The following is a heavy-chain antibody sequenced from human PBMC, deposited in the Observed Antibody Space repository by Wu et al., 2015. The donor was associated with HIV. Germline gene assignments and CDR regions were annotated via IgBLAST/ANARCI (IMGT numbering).Heavy chain of an antibody. Sequence: QVQLVQSGAEMKKPGASVKVSCKASGYTFTSYGISWVRQAPGQGLEWMGWISAYNGNTNYAQKFRGRVTVTTDTSTSTAYMELRSLRSDDTAVYYCAILLGIAAAGTIGMDVVGPRDHGHRLL. CDR3: AILLGIAAAGTIGMDV. CDR2: ISAYNGNT. V-gene: IGHV1-18*01. D-gene: IGHD6-13*01. CDR1: GYTFTSYG. J-gene: IGHJ6*02.